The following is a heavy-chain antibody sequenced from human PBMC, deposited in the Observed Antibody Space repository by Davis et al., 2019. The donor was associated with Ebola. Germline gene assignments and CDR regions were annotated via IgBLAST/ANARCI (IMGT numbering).Heavy chain of an antibody. Sequence: GSLRLSCAASGFTFSSYWMHWVRQAPGKGLEWIGYIYYSGSTNYNPSLKSRVTISVDTSKNQFSLKLSSVTAADTAVYYCARACRYCSSTSWLEPPFLDYWGQGTLVTVSS. V-gene: IGHV4-59*01. D-gene: IGHD2-2*01. J-gene: IGHJ4*02. CDR3: ARACRYCSSTSWLEPPFLDY. CDR1: GFTFSSYW. CDR2: IYYSGST.